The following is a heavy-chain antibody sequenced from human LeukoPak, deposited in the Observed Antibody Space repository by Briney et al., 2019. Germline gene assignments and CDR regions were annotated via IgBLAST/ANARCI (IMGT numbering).Heavy chain of an antibody. V-gene: IGHV4-34*01. D-gene: IGHD1-26*01. CDR2: INHSGST. CDR1: GGSFSGYY. CDR3: ARGYSGSYHSAKFDY. J-gene: IGHJ4*02. Sequence: SETLSLTCSVYGGSFSGYYWSWIRQPPGKGLEWIGEINHSGSTNYNPSLKSRVTISVDTSKNQFSLKLSSVTAADTAVYYCARGYSGSYHSAKFDYWGQGTLVTVSS.